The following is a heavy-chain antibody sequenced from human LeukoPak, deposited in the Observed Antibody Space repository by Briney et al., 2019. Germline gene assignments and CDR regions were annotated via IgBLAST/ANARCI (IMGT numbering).Heavy chain of an antibody. Sequence: PGGSLRLSCAASGFTFSSYSMNWVRQAPGKGLEWVSSISSSSSYIYYADSVKGRFTISRDNAENSLYLQMNSLRAEDTAVYYCARDISPAGTEDAFDIWGQGTMVTVSS. V-gene: IGHV3-21*01. D-gene: IGHD1-1*01. CDR3: ARDISPAGTEDAFDI. J-gene: IGHJ3*02. CDR2: ISSSSSYI. CDR1: GFTFSSYS.